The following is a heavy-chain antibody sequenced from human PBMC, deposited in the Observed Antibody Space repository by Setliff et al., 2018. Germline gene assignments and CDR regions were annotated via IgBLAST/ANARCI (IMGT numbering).Heavy chain of an antibody. CDR1: GASIISDSYY. J-gene: IGHJ6*03. Sequence: KPSETLSLTCTVSGASIISDSYYWGWIRQPPGKGLEWIGTVHYSGDTYYNPSLESRITISVDTSKNQFSLSLSSVTAADTAVYYCARQTADTFHYYYMDVWGKGTTVTVSS. V-gene: IGHV4-39*01. CDR3: ARQTADTFHYYYMDV. CDR2: VHYSGDT. D-gene: IGHD6-19*01.